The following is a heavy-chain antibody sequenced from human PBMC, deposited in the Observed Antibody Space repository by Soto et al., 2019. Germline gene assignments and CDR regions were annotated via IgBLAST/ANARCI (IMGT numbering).Heavy chain of an antibody. D-gene: IGHD3-3*01. CDR2: TNPNSGNT. J-gene: IGHJ4*02. CDR1: GYTFTSYD. V-gene: IGHV1-8*01. CDR3: ARERPDDFWSGYDFDY. Sequence: QVQLVQSGAEVKKPGASVKVSCKASGYTFTSYDINWVRQATGQGLEWMGWTNPNSGNTGYAQKFQGRVTMTRNTSISTAYMELSSLRSEDTAVYYCARERPDDFWSGYDFDYWGQGTLVTVSS.